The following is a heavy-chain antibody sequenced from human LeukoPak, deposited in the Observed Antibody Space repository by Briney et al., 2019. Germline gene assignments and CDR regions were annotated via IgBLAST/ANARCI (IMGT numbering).Heavy chain of an antibody. CDR1: GGSISSTNW. CDR3: SRESGPFCPFGY. D-gene: IGHD1-26*01. J-gene: IGHJ4*02. Sequence: SETLSLTCGVSGGSISSTNWWSWVRQPPGQGLEWIGEVSLTGETNYNPSLNGRVTMSLDKSSNQLSLHLTSVTAANTATYFCSRESGPFCPFGYWGQGTLVIVSS. CDR2: VSLTGET. V-gene: IGHV4/OR15-8*02.